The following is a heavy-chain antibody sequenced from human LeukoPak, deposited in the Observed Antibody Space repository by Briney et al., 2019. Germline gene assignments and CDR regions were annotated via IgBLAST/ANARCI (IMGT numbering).Heavy chain of an antibody. CDR1: GGSFSGYY. Sequence: PSETLSLTCAVYGGSFSGYYWSWIRQPPGKGLEWIGEINHSGSTNYNPSLKSRVTIPVDTSKNQLSLKLSSVTAADTAVYYCARVRGYYYDSSGYYHWGQGTLVTVSS. J-gene: IGHJ4*02. V-gene: IGHV4-34*01. D-gene: IGHD3-22*01. CDR3: ARVRGYYYDSSGYYH. CDR2: INHSGST.